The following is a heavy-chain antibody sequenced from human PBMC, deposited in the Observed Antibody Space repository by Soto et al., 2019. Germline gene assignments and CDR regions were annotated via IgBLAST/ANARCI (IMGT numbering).Heavy chain of an antibody. CDR3: GRGCGWWRGPFDL. Sequence: GGSLRLSCATSGFTFTSYSMNWVRQAPGRELEWLACISSSSNTIFYADSVKGRFTISRDSANSSLYLQLTTTLDDDTALYFCGRGCGWWRGPFDLWGQGTPVTVSS. CDR1: GFTFTSYS. CDR2: ISSSSNTI. D-gene: IGHD2-15*01. J-gene: IGHJ4*02. V-gene: IGHV3-48*02.